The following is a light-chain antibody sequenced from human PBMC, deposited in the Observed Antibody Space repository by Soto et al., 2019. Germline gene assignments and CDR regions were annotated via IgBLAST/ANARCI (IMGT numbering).Light chain of an antibody. Sequence: DIQMTQSPSSLSASVGDRVTISCRASQSISSYLNWYQQKPGKAPKLLIYAASSLQSGVPSRFSGSGSGTEFTLTISSLEPEDFAVYYCHQRKSWPRTFGQGTKVDI. CDR1: QSISSY. CDR3: HQRKSWPRT. CDR2: AAS. J-gene: IGKJ1*01. V-gene: IGKV1-39*01.